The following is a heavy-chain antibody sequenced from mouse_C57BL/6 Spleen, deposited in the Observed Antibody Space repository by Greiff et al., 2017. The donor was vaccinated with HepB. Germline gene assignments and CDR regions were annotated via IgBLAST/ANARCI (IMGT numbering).Heavy chain of an antibody. D-gene: IGHD2-3*01. CDR1: GFTFSDYY. Sequence: EVKVVESEGGLVQPGSSMKLSCTASGFTFSDYYMAWVRQVPEKGLEWVANINYDGSSTYYLDSLKSRFIISRDNAKNILYLQMSSLKSEDTATYYCARGDGYYGFDYWGQGTTLTVSS. V-gene: IGHV5-16*01. CDR2: INYDGSST. J-gene: IGHJ2*01. CDR3: ARGDGYYGFDY.